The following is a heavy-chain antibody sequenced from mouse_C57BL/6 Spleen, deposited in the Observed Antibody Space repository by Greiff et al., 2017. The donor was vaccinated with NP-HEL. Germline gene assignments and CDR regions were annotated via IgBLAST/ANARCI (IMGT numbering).Heavy chain of an antibody. V-gene: IGHV1-85*01. J-gene: IGHJ4*01. CDR3: ASPLVYYAMDY. Sequence: QVQLQQSGPELVKPGASVKLSCKASGYTFTSYDINWVKQRPGQGLEWIGWIYPRDGSTKYNEKFKGKATLTVDTSSRTAYMELHSLTSEDSAVYFCASPLVYYAMDYWGQGTSVTVSS. CDR2: IYPRDGST. D-gene: IGHD4-1*01. CDR1: GYTFTSYD.